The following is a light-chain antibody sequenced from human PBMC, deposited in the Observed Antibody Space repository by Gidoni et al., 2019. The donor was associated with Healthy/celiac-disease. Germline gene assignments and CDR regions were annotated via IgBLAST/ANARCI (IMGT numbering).Light chain of an antibody. J-gene: IGLJ3*02. Sequence: HLVLTQSHSASAPLGASVKITCTLSSGHSTYAITWHQRQPETRPRFLLKVHMDGGISKGDGIPDRFSGSTSGTERYLIISSLQSEDEADYYCQTWGTDIGVFGGGTKLTVL. CDR1: SGHSTYA. V-gene: IGLV4-69*01. CDR2: VHMDGGI. CDR3: QTWGTDIGV.